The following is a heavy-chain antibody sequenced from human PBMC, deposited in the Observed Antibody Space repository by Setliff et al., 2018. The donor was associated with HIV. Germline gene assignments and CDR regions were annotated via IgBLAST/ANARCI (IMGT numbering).Heavy chain of an antibody. CDR1: GGTFSSFG. Sequence: SVKVSCKTSGGTFSSFGISWVRQAPGQGLEWMGRIIPIFGTTNHAQKFQGRVTITADKSTSTVYLDLSSLGSEDTAMYYCARDAGYSGTSWNYWGQGTLVTVSS. CDR2: IIPIFGTT. D-gene: IGHD5-12*01. CDR3: ARDAGYSGTSWNY. J-gene: IGHJ4*02. V-gene: IGHV1-69*06.